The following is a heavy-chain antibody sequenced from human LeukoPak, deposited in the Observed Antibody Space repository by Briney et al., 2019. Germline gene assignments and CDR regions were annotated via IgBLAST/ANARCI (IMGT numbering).Heavy chain of an antibody. V-gene: IGHV4-34*01. CDR1: GFTFSSYS. CDR2: INQSGGT. Sequence: GSLRLSCAASGFTFSSYSMDWVRQPPGKGLEWIGEINQSGGTNYNPSLRSRVTISIDTSKNQFSLKLSSVTAADTAVYYCARKGESDVIDYWGQGTLVTVSS. J-gene: IGHJ4*02. D-gene: IGHD2/OR15-2a*01. CDR3: ARKGESDVIDY.